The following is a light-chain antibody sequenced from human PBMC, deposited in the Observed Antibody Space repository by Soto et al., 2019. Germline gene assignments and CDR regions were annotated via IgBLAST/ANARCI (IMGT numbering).Light chain of an antibody. CDR3: AAWDDSLSGPHVV. J-gene: IGLJ2*01. CDR2: RNN. Sequence: QSVLTQPPSASGTPGQRVTISCSGSSSNIGSNYVYWYQQLPGTAPKLLIYRNNQRPSEVPDRFSGSKSGTSASLAISGLRSEDEADYYCAAWDDSLSGPHVVFGGGTKLTVL. V-gene: IGLV1-47*01. CDR1: SSNIGSNY.